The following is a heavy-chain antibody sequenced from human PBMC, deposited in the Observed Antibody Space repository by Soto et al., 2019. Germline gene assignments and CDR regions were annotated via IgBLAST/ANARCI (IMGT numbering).Heavy chain of an antibody. CDR1: GGSISNNRHY. J-gene: IGHJ6*02. D-gene: IGHD1-26*01. CDR3: DSEAFGSYGMDV. CDR2: MLYTGST. Sequence: QLQLQESGPGLVKPSETLSLTCTVSGGSISNNRHYWGWIRQPPGKGLEWIGSMLYTGSTFYNPSLRSRVTISVDTSKNQFFLKLNSVTAADTAVYYCDSEAFGSYGMDVWGQGTTVTVSS. V-gene: IGHV4-39*01.